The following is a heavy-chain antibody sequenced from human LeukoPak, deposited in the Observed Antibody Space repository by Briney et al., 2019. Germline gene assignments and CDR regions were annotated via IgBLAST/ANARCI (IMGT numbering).Heavy chain of an antibody. D-gene: IGHD1-26*01. CDR3: AKDISKWELLPLDAFDI. J-gene: IGHJ3*02. CDR2: ISGSGGST. CDR1: GFTFSSYA. Sequence: PGGSLRLSCAASGFTFSSYAMSWVRQAPGKGLEWVSAISGSGGSTYYADSVKGRFTISRDNSKNTLYLQMNSLRAEDTAVYYCAKDISKWELLPLDAFDIWGQGTMVTVSS. V-gene: IGHV3-23*01.